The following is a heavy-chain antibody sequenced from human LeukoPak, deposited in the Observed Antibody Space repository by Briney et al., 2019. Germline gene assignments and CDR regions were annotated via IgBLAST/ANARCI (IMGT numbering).Heavy chain of an antibody. V-gene: IGHV3-53*01. J-gene: IGHJ4*02. CDR3: ARRAGAYSHPYDY. D-gene: IGHD4/OR15-4a*01. CDR1: GFTVSSNS. Sequence: GGSLRLSCTVSGFTVSSNSMSWVRQAPGKGLEWVSFIYSDNTHYSDSAKGRFTISRDNSKNTLYLQMNSLRAEDTAVYYCARRAGAYSHPYDYWGQGTLVTVSS. CDR2: IYSDNT.